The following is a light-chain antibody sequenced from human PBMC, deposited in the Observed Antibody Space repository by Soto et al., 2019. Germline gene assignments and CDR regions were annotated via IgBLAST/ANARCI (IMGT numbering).Light chain of an antibody. CDR3: QSYDSSLSGWV. V-gene: IGLV1-40*01. J-gene: IGLJ3*02. CDR1: GSNIGAGYD. Sequence: QLVLTQPPSVSGAPGQRVTISCTGSGSNIGAGYDVHWYQHRPGTAPKLLIYGNSNRPSGVPDRFSGSKSGTSASLAITGLQAEDEADYYCQSYDSSLSGWVFGGGTKLTVL. CDR2: GNS.